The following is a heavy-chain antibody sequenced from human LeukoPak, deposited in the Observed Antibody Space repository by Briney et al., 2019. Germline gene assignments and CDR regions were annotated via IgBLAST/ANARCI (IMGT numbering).Heavy chain of an antibody. CDR1: GFTFSSYS. CDR2: ISSSSSHI. CDR3: AGNIAVAGTSSWFDP. D-gene: IGHD6-19*01. J-gene: IGHJ5*02. Sequence: GGSLRLSCAASGFTFSSYSMNWVRQAPGKGLEWVSSISSSSSHIYYADSVKGRFTISRDNAKNSLYLQMNSLRAEDTAVYYCAGNIAVAGTSSWFDPWGQGTLVTVSS. V-gene: IGHV3-21*01.